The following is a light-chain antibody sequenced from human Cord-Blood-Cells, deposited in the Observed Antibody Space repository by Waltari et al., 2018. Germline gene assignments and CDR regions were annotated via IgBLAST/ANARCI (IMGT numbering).Light chain of an antibody. Sequence: QSALTQPASVSGSPGQSITISCTGTSSDVGGYNYVSWYQQHPGKAPKRRIYDVSNRPSGVSNRFSGSKSGNTASLTISGLQAEDEADYYCSSYTSSSTRVFGTGTKVTVL. J-gene: IGLJ1*01. CDR3: SSYTSSSTRV. CDR1: SSDVGGYNY. V-gene: IGLV2-14*01. CDR2: DVS.